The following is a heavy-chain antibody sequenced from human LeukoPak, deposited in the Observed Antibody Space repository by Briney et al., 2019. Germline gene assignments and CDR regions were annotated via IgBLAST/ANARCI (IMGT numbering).Heavy chain of an antibody. D-gene: IGHD1-26*01. V-gene: IGHV3-74*01. CDR1: GFTFSSYW. CDR2: INSDGSIT. Sequence: PGGSLRLSCAASGFTFSSYWMHWVRQGPGKGLVWVSRINSDGSITNYADSVKGRFTISRDNAKNTLYLQMNSLSAEDTSMYYCARTLVGATSGPDYYFDSWGQGTLVTVSS. CDR3: ARTLVGATSGPDYYFDS. J-gene: IGHJ4*02.